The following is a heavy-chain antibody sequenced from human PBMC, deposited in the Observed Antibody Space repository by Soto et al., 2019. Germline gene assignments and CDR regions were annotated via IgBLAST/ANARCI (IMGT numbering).Heavy chain of an antibody. CDR1: GFTFSSYW. V-gene: IGHV3-74*01. Sequence: GGSLRLSCAASGFTFSSYWMHWVRQAPGKGLVWVSKISGDGRTATYAASVKARFTISRDNAKNTLYLQMSNLRAEDAALYYCARLYCSDTSCYEKYFDYWGQGTLVTVSS. D-gene: IGHD2-2*01. CDR2: ISGDGRTA. J-gene: IGHJ4*02. CDR3: ARLYCSDTSCYEKYFDY.